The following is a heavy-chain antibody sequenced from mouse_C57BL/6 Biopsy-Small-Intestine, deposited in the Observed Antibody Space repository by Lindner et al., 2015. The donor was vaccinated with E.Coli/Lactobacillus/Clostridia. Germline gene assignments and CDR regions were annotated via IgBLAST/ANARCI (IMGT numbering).Heavy chain of an antibody. V-gene: IGHV1-74*01. D-gene: IGHD6-2*01. J-gene: IGHJ3*01. Sequence: SVKVSCKISGYALTEISMHWVRQAPGKGLEWMGGFDSEDGEIIFAQKFQGRVTLTEDTVTDTAYMELRGLRSEDTAVYYCAVFRNLWSGQRFGPWGQGNPGHRL. CDR3: AVFRNLWSGQRFGP. CDR2: FDSEDGEI. CDR1: GYALTEIS.